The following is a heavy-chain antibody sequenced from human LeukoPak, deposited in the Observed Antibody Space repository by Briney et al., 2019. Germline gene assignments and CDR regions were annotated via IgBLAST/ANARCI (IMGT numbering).Heavy chain of an antibody. J-gene: IGHJ4*02. CDR1: GYIFTDFY. CDR2: INPATGVT. D-gene: IGHD3-16*01. Sequence: ASVKVSCKTSGYIFTDFYIHWGRQAPGQGLEWMGWINPATGVTDYGQKFQVRVTMTRDTSISTAYMELSRLRSDDTAVYYCARDTGTDYDFDSWGQGTLVTVSS. CDR3: ARDTGTDYDFDS. V-gene: IGHV1-2*02.